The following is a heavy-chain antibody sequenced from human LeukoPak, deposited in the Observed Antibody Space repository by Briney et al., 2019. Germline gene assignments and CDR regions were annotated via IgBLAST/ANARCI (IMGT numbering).Heavy chain of an antibody. D-gene: IGHD6-13*01. CDR1: GFNFDEYT. V-gene: IGHV3-43*01. Sequence: GGSLRLSCAASGFNFDEYTMHWVRQVPGKGLEWVSVIDWNSDSKYYLESVKGRFTISRDNSKNSLYLQMNSLRAEDTALYYCAKVRYSRRQMDAFDIWGQGTMVTVSS. CDR2: IDWNSDSK. J-gene: IGHJ3*02. CDR3: AKVRYSRRQMDAFDI.